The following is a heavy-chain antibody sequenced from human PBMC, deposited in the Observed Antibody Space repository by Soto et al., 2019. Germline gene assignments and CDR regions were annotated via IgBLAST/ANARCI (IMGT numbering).Heavy chain of an antibody. J-gene: IGHJ6*01. V-gene: IGHV4-39*01. CDR3: ARDTAMVIYYYGMEV. Sequence: SETLSLTCTVSGGSISSSSYYWGWIRQPPGKGLEWIGSIYYSGSTYYNPSLKSRVTISVDTSKNQFSLKLSSVTAADTAVYYCARDTAMVIYYYGMEVWGQGTTVSVTS. D-gene: IGHD5-18*01. CDR2: IYYSGST. CDR1: GGSISSSSYY.